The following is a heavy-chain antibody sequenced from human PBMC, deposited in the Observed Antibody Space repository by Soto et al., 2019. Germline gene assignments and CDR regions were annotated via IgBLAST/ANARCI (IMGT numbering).Heavy chain of an antibody. Sequence: QVQLQQWGAGLLKPSETLSLTCAVYGGSFSGYYWSWIRQPPGKGLEWIGEINHSGSTNYNPSLKSRVTISVDTSKNQFSLKLSSVTAADTAVYYCARERIGRMRYSSSSKMSPPYYFDYWGQGTLVTVSS. J-gene: IGHJ4*02. CDR3: ARERIGRMRYSSSSKMSPPYYFDY. CDR2: INHSGST. CDR1: GGSFSGYY. V-gene: IGHV4-34*01. D-gene: IGHD6-13*01.